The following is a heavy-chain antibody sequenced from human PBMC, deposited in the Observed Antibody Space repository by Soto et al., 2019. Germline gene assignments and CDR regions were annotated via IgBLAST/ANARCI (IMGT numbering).Heavy chain of an antibody. V-gene: IGHV3-23*01. CDR1: GVTFSSYA. J-gene: IGHJ4*02. CDR2: ISGSGDST. Sequence: EVQLLESGGGLVQPGGSLRLSCAASGVTFSSYAMRWVRQAPGKGLEWVSSISGSGDSTYYADSVKGRFTISRDNSKNTLYLQMNSLRAEDKAVYYCARRGSGSYYDYWGQGTLVTVSS. D-gene: IGHD1-26*01. CDR3: ARRGSGSYYDY.